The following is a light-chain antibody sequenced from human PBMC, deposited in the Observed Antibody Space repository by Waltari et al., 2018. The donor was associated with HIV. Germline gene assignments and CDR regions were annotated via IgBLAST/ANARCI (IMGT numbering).Light chain of an antibody. V-gene: IGLV3-1*01. CDR2: QDS. J-gene: IGLJ2*01. Sequence: SYELTQPPSVSVSPGQTASITCPGDKLGDKYACWYQQKPGQSPVLVIYQDSERPAGIPGRFSGSNSGNTATLTISGTQAMDEADYYCQAWDSSTVVFGAGTKLTVL. CDR1: KLGDKY. CDR3: QAWDSSTVV.